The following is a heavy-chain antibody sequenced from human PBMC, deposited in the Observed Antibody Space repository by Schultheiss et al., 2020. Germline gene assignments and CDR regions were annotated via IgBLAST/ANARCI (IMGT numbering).Heavy chain of an antibody. CDR1: GGSFSGYD. CDR3: ARPRRYYYLDV. D-gene: IGHD1-14*01. CDR2: INHSGNT. Sequence: SQTLSLTCTVCGGSFSGYDWSWIRQPPGKGLEYIGGINHSGNTNINPSLTGRVTISVDTSKNQFSLKLNSVTAADTAVYYCARPRRYYYLDVWGKGTTVTVSS. J-gene: IGHJ6*03. V-gene: IGHV4-34*01.